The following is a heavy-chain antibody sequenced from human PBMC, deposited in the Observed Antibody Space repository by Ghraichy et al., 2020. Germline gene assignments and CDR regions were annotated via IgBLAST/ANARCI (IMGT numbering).Heavy chain of an antibody. CDR3: ARLGYGTSSGFAGLDI. V-gene: IGHV4-4*07. D-gene: IGHD6-6*01. CDR2: VYSSGRAN. J-gene: IGHJ3*02. Sequence: SETLSLTCSVSGGSIKSYYWNWIRQPAGKGLEWIGRVYSSGRANNYNPSLQSRVTMSVDTSKNQISLNLRSVTAADTAVYYCARLGYGTSSGFAGLDIWGQGTLVTVSS. CDR1: GGSIKSYY.